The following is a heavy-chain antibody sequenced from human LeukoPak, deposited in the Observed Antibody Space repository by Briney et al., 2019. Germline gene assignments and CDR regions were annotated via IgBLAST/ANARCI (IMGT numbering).Heavy chain of an antibody. J-gene: IGHJ4*02. D-gene: IGHD2-15*01. CDR1: GGTFSSYA. Sequence: ASVKVSCKASGGTFSSYAISWVRQAPGQGLEWMGGIIPIFGTANYAQKFQGRVTITADESTSTAYMELSSLRSEDTAVYYCAGLGYCSGGSCSGFDYWGQGTLVTVSS. CDR3: AGLGYCSGGSCSGFDY. V-gene: IGHV1-69*13. CDR2: IIPIFGTA.